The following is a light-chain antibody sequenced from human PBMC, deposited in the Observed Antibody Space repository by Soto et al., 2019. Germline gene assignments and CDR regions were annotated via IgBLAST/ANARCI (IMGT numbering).Light chain of an antibody. CDR2: GAS. CDR3: QQYSSSPLT. CDR1: QTVRNNY. V-gene: IGKV3-20*01. J-gene: IGKJ4*01. Sequence: EIVLTQSPGTLSLSPGERATLSCRASQTVRNNYLAWYQQKPGQAPRLLIHGASSRATGIPDRFSGSGSGTEFTLTISRLEPEDFAVYYCQQYSSSPLTFGGGTKVDIK.